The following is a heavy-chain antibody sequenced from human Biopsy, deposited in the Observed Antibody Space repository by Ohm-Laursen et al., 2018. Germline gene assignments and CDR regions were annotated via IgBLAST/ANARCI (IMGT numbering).Heavy chain of an antibody. J-gene: IGHJ6*02. Sequence: TLSLTCAVNGESSSGYFWNWIRQPPGKGLEWIGEIDQSGSTKYNPSLKRRATLSADSSNSQFSLRLTSVTAADTAIYYCARGSGYFKLDVWGQGTTVTVSS. CDR3: ARGSGYFKLDV. V-gene: IGHV4-34*01. D-gene: IGHD5-12*01. CDR1: GESSSGYF. CDR2: IDQSGST.